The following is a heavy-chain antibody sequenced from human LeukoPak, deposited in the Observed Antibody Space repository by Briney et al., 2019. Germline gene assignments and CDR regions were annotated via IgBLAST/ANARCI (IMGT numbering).Heavy chain of an antibody. J-gene: IGHJ4*02. CDR1: GGSFSGFY. CDR3: ARSYYYDSSGYYSYFDY. V-gene: IGHV4-34*01. D-gene: IGHD3-22*01. CDR2: VSHRGSS. Sequence: PSETLSLTCAVYGGSFSGFYWSWIRQPPGKGLEWIGQVSHRGSSNYNPSLKSRVTISVDTSKNQFSLKLSSVTAADTAVYYCARSYYYDSSGYYSYFDYWGQGTLVTVSS.